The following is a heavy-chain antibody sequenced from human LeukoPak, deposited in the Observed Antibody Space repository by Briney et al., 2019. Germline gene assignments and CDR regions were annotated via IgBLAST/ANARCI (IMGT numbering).Heavy chain of an antibody. CDR2: INPSGGST. CDR1: RYTFTSYY. D-gene: IGHD2-8*01. CDR3: ARDRMVYALSNWFDP. V-gene: IGHV1-46*01. Sequence: ASVKVSCKASRYTFTSYYMHWVRQAPGQGLEWMGIINPSGGSTSYAQKFQGRVTMTRDTSTSTVYMELSSLRSEDTAVYYCARDRMVYALSNWFDPWGQGTLVTVSS. J-gene: IGHJ5*02.